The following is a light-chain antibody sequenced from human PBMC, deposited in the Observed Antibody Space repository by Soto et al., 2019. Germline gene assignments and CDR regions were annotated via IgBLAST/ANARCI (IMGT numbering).Light chain of an antibody. CDR1: QGISSY. CDR2: AAS. CDR3: QDYISYSMYT. V-gene: IGKV1-8*01. J-gene: IGKJ2*01. Sequence: AIRMTQSPSSLSASTGDRVTITCRASQGISSYLAWYQQKPGKSPKLLIDAASTLQSEVPSRFSGSVSGTEFTLTVSSMQPDDFATYYCQDYISYSMYTFGQGIKLEIK.